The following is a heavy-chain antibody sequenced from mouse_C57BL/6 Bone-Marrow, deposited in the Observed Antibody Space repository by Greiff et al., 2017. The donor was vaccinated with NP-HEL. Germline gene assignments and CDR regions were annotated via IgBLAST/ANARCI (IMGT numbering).Heavy chain of an antibody. D-gene: IGHD1-1*01. CDR1: GFTFSSYA. CDR2: ISDGGSYT. V-gene: IGHV5-4*01. CDR3: ARGYYGSSSYFDY. J-gene: IGHJ2*01. Sequence: EVQVVESGGGLVKPGGSLKLSCAASGFTFSSYAMSWVRQTPEKRLEWVATISDGGSYTYYPDNVKGRVTISRDNAKNNLYLQMSHLKSEDTAMYYCARGYYGSSSYFDYWGQGTTLTVSS.